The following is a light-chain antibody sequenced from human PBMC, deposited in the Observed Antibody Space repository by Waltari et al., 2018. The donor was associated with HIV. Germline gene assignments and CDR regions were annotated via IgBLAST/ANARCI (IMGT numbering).Light chain of an antibody. J-gene: IGLJ2*01. CDR3: GTWDSSLSAGV. CDR2: EKN. CDR1: NSNIGNNY. Sequence: QSVLTQPPSVSAAPGQKVTIACSGSNSNIGNNYVAWYQHLPGTAPKLLIYEKNKVPSGSPIRLCGSKSGTSATLGITGLQTGDEADYYCGTWDSSLSAGVFGGATKLTVL. V-gene: IGLV1-51*01.